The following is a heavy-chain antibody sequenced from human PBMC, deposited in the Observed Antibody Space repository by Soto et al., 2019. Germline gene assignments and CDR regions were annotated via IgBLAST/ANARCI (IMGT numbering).Heavy chain of an antibody. CDR1: GYSITSYW. J-gene: IGHJ4*02. D-gene: IGHD3-16*02. V-gene: IGHV5-51*01. CDR3: ARPPMITFGGVIGVDDY. CDR2: IYPGDSDT. Sequence: PGESLKISCKGSGYSITSYWIGWVRQMPGKGLEWMGIIYPGDSDTRYSPSFQGQVTISADKSISTAYLQWSSLKASDTAMYYCARPPMITFGGVIGVDDYWGQGTLVTVSS.